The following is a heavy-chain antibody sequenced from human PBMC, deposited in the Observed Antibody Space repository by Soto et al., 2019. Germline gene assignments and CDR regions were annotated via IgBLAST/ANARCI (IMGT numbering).Heavy chain of an antibody. V-gene: IGHV3-21*01. CDR3: ARALSGSYYQAFDY. Sequence: GGSLRLSCAASGFTFSSYSMNWVRQAPGKGLEWVSSISSSSSYIYYADSVKGRFTISRDNAKNSLYLQMNSLRAEDTAVYYCARALSGSYYQAFDYWGQGTLVTVSS. J-gene: IGHJ4*02. CDR2: ISSSSSYI. CDR1: GFTFSSYS. D-gene: IGHD3-10*01.